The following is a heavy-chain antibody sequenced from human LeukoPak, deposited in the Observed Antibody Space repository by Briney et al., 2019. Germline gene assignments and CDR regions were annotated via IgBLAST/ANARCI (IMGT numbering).Heavy chain of an antibody. V-gene: IGHV1-18*01. CDR3: ARGSSVYDY. CDR1: GYTFTSYG. CDR2: INAYNGNP. D-gene: IGHD3-10*01. Sequence: ASVKLSCKASGYTFTSYGITWVRQAPGHGLEWMGWINAYNGNPHYAQKLQGRVTMTTDTSTGTAYMELRSLRSDDTAVYYCARGSSVYDYWGQGTLFTVSS. J-gene: IGHJ4*01.